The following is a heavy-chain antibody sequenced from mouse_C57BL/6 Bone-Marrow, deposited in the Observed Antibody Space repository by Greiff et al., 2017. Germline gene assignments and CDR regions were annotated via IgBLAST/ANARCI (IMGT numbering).Heavy chain of an antibody. CDR3: GSHKAGTRFDY. J-gene: IGHJ2*01. CDR2: ISSGGSYT. V-gene: IGHV5-6*01. Sequence: EVHLVESGGDLVKPGGSLKLSCAASGFTFSSYGMSWVRQTPDKRLEWVATISSGGSYTYYPDSVKGRFTLSRDNAKNTLNLQTGSRTSEDTAMYYCGSHKAGTRFDYWGKGTTLTVSS. D-gene: IGHD4-1*01. CDR1: GFTFSSYG.